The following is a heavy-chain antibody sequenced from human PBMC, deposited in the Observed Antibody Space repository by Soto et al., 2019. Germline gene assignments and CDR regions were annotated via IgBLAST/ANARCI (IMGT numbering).Heavy chain of an antibody. V-gene: IGHV3-30*18. Sequence: GGSLRLSCAASGFTCSSYGMHWVRQAPGKGLEWVAVISYDGSNKYYADSVKGRFTISRDNSKNTLYLQMNSLRAEDTAVYYCAKFHGSGSYYDYWGQGTLVTVS. CDR1: GFTCSSYG. CDR3: AKFHGSGSYYDY. CDR2: ISYDGSNK. J-gene: IGHJ4*02. D-gene: IGHD3-10*01.